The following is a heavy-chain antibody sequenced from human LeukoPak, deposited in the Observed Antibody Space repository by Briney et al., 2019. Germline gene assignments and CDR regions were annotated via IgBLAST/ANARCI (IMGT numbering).Heavy chain of an antibody. V-gene: IGHV1-8*03. CDR1: GYTFTSYD. Sequence: ASVKVSCKASGYTFTSYDINWLRQATGQGLEWMGWMNPNSGNTGYAQKFQGRVTITRNTSISTAYMELSSLRSEDTAVYYCARCRDGYNYFDYWGQGTLVTVSS. D-gene: IGHD5-24*01. CDR2: MNPNSGNT. J-gene: IGHJ4*02. CDR3: ARCRDGYNYFDY.